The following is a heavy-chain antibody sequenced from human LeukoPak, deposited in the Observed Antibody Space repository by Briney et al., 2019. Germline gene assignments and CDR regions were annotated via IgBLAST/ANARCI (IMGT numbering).Heavy chain of an antibody. J-gene: IGHJ4*02. CDR3: ATFSGSYPSYFDY. CDR1: GFTFSSYS. CDR2: ISSTSSYI. Sequence: TGGSLRLSCAASGFTFSSYSMNWVRQAPGKGLEWVSSISSTSSYIYYADSLKGRFTISRDNAKKSLYLQMNSLRAEDTAVYYCATFSGSYPSYFDYWGQGTLVTVSS. V-gene: IGHV3-21*01. D-gene: IGHD1-26*01.